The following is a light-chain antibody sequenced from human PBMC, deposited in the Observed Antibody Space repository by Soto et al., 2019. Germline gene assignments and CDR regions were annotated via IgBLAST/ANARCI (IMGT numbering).Light chain of an antibody. CDR3: QQYYTNPRT. Sequence: SPLSCKSGQSVLYSSDNRNYLAWYQQKPGQSPKLLISWASTRESGVPDRFSGSGSGTDFTLTISSLQAEDVAVYFCQQYYTNPRTFGQGTKVEIK. CDR2: WAS. CDR1: QSVLYSSDNRNY. V-gene: IGKV4-1*01. J-gene: IGKJ1*01.